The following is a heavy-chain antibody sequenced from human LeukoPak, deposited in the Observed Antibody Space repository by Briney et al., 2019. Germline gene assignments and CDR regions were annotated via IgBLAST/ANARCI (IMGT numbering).Heavy chain of an antibody. Sequence: PSETLSLTCTVSGGSLNSGSYYWSWIRQHPGKGLGWLGYIYYRGDTNYNPSLKSRVTISLDTSKNQFSLKVKSVTAADTAVYYCASAGYSSGWYHYWGQGTRVTVSS. D-gene: IGHD6-13*01. CDR2: IYYRGDT. V-gene: IGHV4-31*03. J-gene: IGHJ4*02. CDR1: GGSLNSGSYY. CDR3: ASAGYSSGWYHY.